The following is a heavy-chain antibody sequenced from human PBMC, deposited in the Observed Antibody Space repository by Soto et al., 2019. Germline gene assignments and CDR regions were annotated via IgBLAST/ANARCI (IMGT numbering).Heavy chain of an antibody. D-gene: IGHD2-15*01. Sequence: EVQLVESGGSLVQPGRSLRLSCATSGFTFDHYAMHWVRQLPGEGLEWVSTISGNSDTIDYADSVKGRFTIARDNAKRSLYLQMNSLRPDDSATYYCAKDVNVVSSGWFDSWGNGSLAIVTS. CDR2: ISGNSDTI. CDR3: AKDVNVVSSGWFDS. J-gene: IGHJ5*01. CDR1: GFTFDHYA. V-gene: IGHV3-9*01.